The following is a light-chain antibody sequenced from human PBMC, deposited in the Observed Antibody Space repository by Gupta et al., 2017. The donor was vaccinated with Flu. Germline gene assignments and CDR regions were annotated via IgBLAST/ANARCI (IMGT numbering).Light chain of an antibody. CDR3: QSADSTGTYVV. Sequence: SYELPQPPSVSVSPGQTARITCSGDTLSNQYSYWYQQKPGQAPVLVIYKDTERPSGVPERFSGSSSGTTVTLTISGVQAEDEAAYYCQSADSTGTYVVFGGGTKLTVL. CDR2: KDT. V-gene: IGLV3-25*03. CDR1: TLSNQY. J-gene: IGLJ2*01.